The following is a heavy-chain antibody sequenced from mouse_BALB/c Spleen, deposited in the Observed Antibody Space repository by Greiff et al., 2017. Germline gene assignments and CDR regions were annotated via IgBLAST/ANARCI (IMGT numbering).Heavy chain of an antibody. D-gene: IGHD2-4*01. J-gene: IGHJ4*01. Sequence: EVKLMESGGGLVQPGGSRKLSCAASGFTFSSFGMHWVRQAPEKGLEWVAYISSGSSTIYYADTVKGRFTISRDNPKNTLFLQMTSLRSEDTAMYYCARSGIYYDYDEVYYAMDYWGQGTSVTVSS. CDR3: ARSGIYYDYDEVYYAMDY. CDR1: GFTFSSFG. V-gene: IGHV5-17*02. CDR2: ISSGSSTI.